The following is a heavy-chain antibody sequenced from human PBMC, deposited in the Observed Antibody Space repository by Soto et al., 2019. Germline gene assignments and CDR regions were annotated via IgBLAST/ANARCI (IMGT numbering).Heavy chain of an antibody. Sequence: EVQLLESGGGWVQPGGSLRLSCAASGFTFSSYAMSWVRQAPGKGLEWVSTFRGTGDGTYYADSVRGRFTVSRDNSKNTLYLQMNGLRGGDTAVYYCAKGPDPGAFDIWGQGTMVTVSS. CDR1: GFTFSSYA. V-gene: IGHV3-23*01. CDR2: FRGTGDGT. CDR3: AKGPDPGAFDI. J-gene: IGHJ3*02. D-gene: IGHD3-10*01.